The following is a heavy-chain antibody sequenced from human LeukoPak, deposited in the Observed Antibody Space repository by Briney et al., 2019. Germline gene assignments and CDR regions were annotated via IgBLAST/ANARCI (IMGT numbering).Heavy chain of an antibody. Sequence: SETLSLTCAVYGGSFSGYYWSWIRQPPGKGLEWIGEINHSGSTNYNPSLKSRVTISVDTSKNQFSLKLSSVTAADTAVYYCARAWVRGVIITRGWFDPWGQGTLVTVPP. CDR2: INHSGST. CDR1: GGSFSGYY. D-gene: IGHD3-10*01. J-gene: IGHJ5*02. V-gene: IGHV4-34*01. CDR3: ARAWVRGVIITRGWFDP.